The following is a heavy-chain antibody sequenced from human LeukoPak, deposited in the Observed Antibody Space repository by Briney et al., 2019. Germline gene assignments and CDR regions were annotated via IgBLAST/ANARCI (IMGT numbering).Heavy chain of an antibody. CDR1: GFTFSSYG. CDR2: ILFDGSNK. V-gene: IGHV3-33*01. D-gene: IGHD7-27*01. CDR3: ARDRDWGCSYCSY. Sequence: PGGSLRLSCAASGFTFSSYGMHWVRQAPGKGLEWVAVILFDGSNKYYADSVKGRFIISRDNSKNTLYLQMNSLRAEDTAVYYCARDRDWGCSYCSYWGQGTLVTVSS. J-gene: IGHJ4*02.